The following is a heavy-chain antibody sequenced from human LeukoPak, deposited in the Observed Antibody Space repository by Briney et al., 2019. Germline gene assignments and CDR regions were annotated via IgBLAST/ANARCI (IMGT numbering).Heavy chain of an antibody. CDR3: ARDPGYYGSGGQGYFDY. CDR1: GYTFTGYY. CDR2: INPNSGGT. Sequence: GASVKVSCNAAGYTFTGYYMLWGPQAPGQGLEWMRWINPNSGGTNYAQKFQGRVTMTRDTSISTAYMELSRLRSDDTAVYYCARDPGYYGSGGQGYFDYWGQGTLVTVSS. V-gene: IGHV1-2*02. D-gene: IGHD3-10*01. J-gene: IGHJ4*02.